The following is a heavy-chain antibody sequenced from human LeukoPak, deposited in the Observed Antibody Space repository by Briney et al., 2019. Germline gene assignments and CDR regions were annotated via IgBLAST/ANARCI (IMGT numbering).Heavy chain of an antibody. D-gene: IGHD1-26*01. CDR2: IYTSGCT. J-gene: IGHJ4*02. V-gene: IGHV4-4*07. Sequence: PAETLSLTCTVSGGSISSYYWSWIRQPAGKGLEWIGRIYTSGCTTYNPSLKSRVTMSVDTSKNQFYLKLSSVTAADTAVYYCARHGIVVTTTYPLDYWGQGTLVTVSS. CDR1: GGSISSYY. CDR3: ARHGIVVTTTYPLDY.